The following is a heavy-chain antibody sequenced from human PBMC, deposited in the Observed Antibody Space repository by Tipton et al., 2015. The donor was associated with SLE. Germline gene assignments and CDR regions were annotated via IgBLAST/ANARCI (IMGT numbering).Heavy chain of an antibody. CDR3: ARLSPLWFGEYTEY. D-gene: IGHD3-10*01. CDR1: GGSISSHY. J-gene: IGHJ4*02. V-gene: IGHV4-59*11. CDR2: IYSGGST. Sequence: TLSLTCTVSGGSISSHYWSWIRQPPGRTLEWIGYIYSGGSTNYNPSLKSRVSISVDTSKNQISLKLSSVTAADTAVYYCARLSPLWFGEYTEYWGQGTLVTVTS.